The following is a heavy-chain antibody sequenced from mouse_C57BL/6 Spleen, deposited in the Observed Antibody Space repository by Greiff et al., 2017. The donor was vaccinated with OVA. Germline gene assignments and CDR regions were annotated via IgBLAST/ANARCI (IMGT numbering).Heavy chain of an antibody. J-gene: IGHJ3*01. CDR1: GYTFTDHT. CDR2: IYPRDGST. Sequence: VQLQESDAELVKPGASVKISCKASGYTFTDHTIHWMKQRPEQGLEWIGYIYPRDGSTKYNEKFKGKATLTADKSSSTAYMQLNSLTSEDSAVYFCARSEGYYGSSSPGFAYWGQGTLVTVSA. V-gene: IGHV1-78*01. CDR3: ARSEGYYGSSSPGFAY. D-gene: IGHD1-1*01.